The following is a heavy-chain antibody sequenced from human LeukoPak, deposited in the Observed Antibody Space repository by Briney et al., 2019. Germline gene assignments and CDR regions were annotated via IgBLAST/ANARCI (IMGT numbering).Heavy chain of an antibody. D-gene: IGHD3-10*01. V-gene: IGHV4-30-4*07. CDR2: IYYSGST. CDR3: ARTAVRGVIIFRYYFDY. J-gene: IGHJ4*02. Sequence: SETLSLTCAVSGGSISSGGYSWSWIRQPPGKGLEWIGYIYYSGSTYYNPSLKSRVTISVDTSKNQFSLKLSSVTAADTAVYYCARTAVRGVIIFRYYFDYWGQGTLVTVSS. CDR1: GGSISSGGYS.